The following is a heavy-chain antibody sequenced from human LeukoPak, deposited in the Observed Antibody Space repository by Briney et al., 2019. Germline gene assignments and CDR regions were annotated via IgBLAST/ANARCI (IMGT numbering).Heavy chain of an antibody. Sequence: GGSLRLSCAASGFTFSSYAMSWVRQAPGKGLEWVSAISGSGGSTYYADSVKGRFTISRDNSRDTLYLQMNSLRAEDTAVYYCAKGYYDYVWGTYYFDYWGQGTLVTVSS. CDR3: AKGYYDYVWGTYYFDY. CDR1: GFTFSSYA. D-gene: IGHD3-16*01. CDR2: ISGSGGST. J-gene: IGHJ4*02. V-gene: IGHV3-23*01.